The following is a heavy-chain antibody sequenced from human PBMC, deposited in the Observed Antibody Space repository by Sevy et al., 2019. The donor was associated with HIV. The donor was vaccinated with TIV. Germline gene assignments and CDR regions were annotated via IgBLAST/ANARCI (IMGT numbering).Heavy chain of an antibody. CDR2: IYTGDSDT. Sequence: GESLKISCKGSGYTFTNYWIGWVRQMPGKGLEWMGIIYTGDSDTRYSPSFQGQVTISADKSISTAYLQWSSLKASDTAIYYCVRHPGVATLYFDYWGQGILVTVSS. CDR1: GYTFTNYW. J-gene: IGHJ4*02. D-gene: IGHD5-12*01. V-gene: IGHV5-51*01. CDR3: VRHPGVATLYFDY.